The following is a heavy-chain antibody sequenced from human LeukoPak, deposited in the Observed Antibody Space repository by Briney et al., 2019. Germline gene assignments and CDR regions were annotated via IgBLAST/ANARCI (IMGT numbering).Heavy chain of an antibody. CDR1: GGTFSSYA. V-gene: IGHV1-69*13. J-gene: IGHJ6*02. CDR3: ARAGDTAMVPSYYYYGMDV. Sequence: ASVTVSCKASGGTFSSYAISWVRQAPGQGLEWMGGIIPIFGTANYAQKFQGRVTITADESTSTAYMELSSLRSEDTAVYYCARAGDTAMVPSYYYYGMDVWGQGTTVTVSS. D-gene: IGHD5-18*01. CDR2: IIPIFGTA.